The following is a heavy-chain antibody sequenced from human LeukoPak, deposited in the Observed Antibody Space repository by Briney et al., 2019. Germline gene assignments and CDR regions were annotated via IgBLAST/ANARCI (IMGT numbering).Heavy chain of an antibody. CDR2: IYYSGST. Sequence: PSETLSLTCTVSGGSISSYYWSWIRQPPGQGLEWIGYIYYSGSTNYNPSLKSRVTISVDTSKNQFSLKLSSVTAADTAVYYCARLYRALPRGYFDYWGQGTLVTVSS. D-gene: IGHD1-26*01. CDR1: GGSISSYY. CDR3: ARLYRALPRGYFDY. J-gene: IGHJ4*02. V-gene: IGHV4-59*08.